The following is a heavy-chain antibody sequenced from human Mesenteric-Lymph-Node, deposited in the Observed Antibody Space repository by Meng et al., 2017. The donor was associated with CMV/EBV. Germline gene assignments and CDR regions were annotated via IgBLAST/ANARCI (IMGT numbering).Heavy chain of an antibody. J-gene: IGHJ2*01. V-gene: IGHV4-39*01. CDR3: ARLGVYSSRRGNWYFDL. CDR2: IYYSGST. D-gene: IGHD6-13*01. CDR1: SISSSGYY. Sequence: SISSSGYYWGWIRQPPGKGLEWIGSIYYSGSTYYNPSLKSRVTISVDTSKNQFSLKLSSVTAADTAVYYCARLGVYSSRRGNWYFDLWGRGTLVTVSS.